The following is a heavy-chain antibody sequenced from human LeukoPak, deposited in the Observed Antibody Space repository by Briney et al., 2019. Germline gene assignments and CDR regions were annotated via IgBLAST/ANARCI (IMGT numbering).Heavy chain of an antibody. CDR1: GFTFSSYG. J-gene: IGHJ4*02. CDR2: IWYDGSNK. D-gene: IGHD2-21*02. Sequence: GRSLRLSCAASGFTFSSYGMHWVRQAPGKGLEWVAVIWYDGSNKYYADSVKGRFTISRDNSKNTPYLQMNSLRAEDTAVYYCAKDGVIVVVTAYYYFDYWGQGTLVTVSS. V-gene: IGHV3-33*06. CDR3: AKDGVIVVVTAYYYFDY.